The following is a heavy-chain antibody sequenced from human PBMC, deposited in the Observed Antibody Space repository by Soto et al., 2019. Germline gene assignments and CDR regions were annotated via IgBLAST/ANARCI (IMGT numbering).Heavy chain of an antibody. CDR3: ARARNDVPAFDI. CDR2: ISSSSSYI. J-gene: IGHJ3*02. CDR1: GFTFSSYS. D-gene: IGHD1-1*01. V-gene: IGHV3-21*01. Sequence: GGSLRLSCAASGFTFSSYSMNWVRQAPGKGLEWVSSISSSSSYIYYADSVKGRFTISRDNAKNSLYLQMNSLRAEDTAVYYCARARNDVPAFDIWGQGTMVTVSS.